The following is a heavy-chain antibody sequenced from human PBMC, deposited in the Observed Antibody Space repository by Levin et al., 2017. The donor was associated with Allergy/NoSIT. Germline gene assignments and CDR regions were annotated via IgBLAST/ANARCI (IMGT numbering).Heavy chain of an antibody. V-gene: IGHV3-72*01. D-gene: IGHD1-1*01. J-gene: IGHJ4*02. CDR1: GFTFSDHY. CDR2: IRNKANRYST. CDR3: TRRRHTHGIDY. Sequence: GESLKISCAASGFTFSDHYMDWVRQAPGKGLEWVGRIRNKANRYSTEYAASVKGRFSISREDSENSLYLQINSLRIEDTAVYYCTRRRHTHGIDYWGQGTLVTVSS.